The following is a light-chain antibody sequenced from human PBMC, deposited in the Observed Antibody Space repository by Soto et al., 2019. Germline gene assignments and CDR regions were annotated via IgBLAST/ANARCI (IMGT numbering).Light chain of an antibody. CDR3: QQRTLWPRT. V-gene: IGKV3-11*01. Sequence: IVLPQSPAALSLSPGERATLSCRASQSLSGTLAWFQQKPGQPPRLLIYGASNRATGIPARFTASGSGTDFTLTISSLEPEDFAVYYCQQRTLWPRTFGQGTKVDIK. J-gene: IGKJ1*01. CDR2: GAS. CDR1: QSLSGT.